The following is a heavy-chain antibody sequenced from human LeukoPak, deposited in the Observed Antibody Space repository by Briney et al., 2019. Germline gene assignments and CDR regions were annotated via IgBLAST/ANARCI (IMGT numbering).Heavy chain of an antibody. V-gene: IGHV3-30*18. CDR2: ISYDGSNK. CDR3: AKDAWQAVAGEDSPFDY. Sequence: GGSLRLSCAAPGFTFSSYGMHWVRQAPGKGLEWVAVISYDGSNKYYADSVKGRFTISRDNSKNTLYLQRNSLRAEDTAVYYCAKDAWQAVAGEDSPFDYWGQGTLVTVSS. D-gene: IGHD6-19*01. J-gene: IGHJ4*02. CDR1: GFTFSSYG.